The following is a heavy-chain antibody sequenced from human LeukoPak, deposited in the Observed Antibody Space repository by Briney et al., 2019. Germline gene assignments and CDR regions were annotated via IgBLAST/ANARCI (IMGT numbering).Heavy chain of an antibody. CDR3: ARDGIFSYYYGMDV. Sequence: HPGGSLRLSCAASGLTFSSYWMSWVRQAPGKGLEWVANIKQDGSEKYYVDSVKGRFTISRDNAKNSLYLQMNSLRAEDTAVYYCARDGIFSYYYGMDVWGQGTTVTVSS. CDR1: GLTFSSYW. D-gene: IGHD3-3*01. V-gene: IGHV3-7*01. CDR2: IKQDGSEK. J-gene: IGHJ6*02.